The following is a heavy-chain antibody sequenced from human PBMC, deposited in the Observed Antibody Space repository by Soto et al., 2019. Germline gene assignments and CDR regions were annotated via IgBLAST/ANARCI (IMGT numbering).Heavy chain of an antibody. J-gene: IGHJ4*02. D-gene: IGHD5-12*01. CDR3: ARAIRGYSGYDFGAAHDY. V-gene: IGHV1-69*02. CDR2: IIPILGIA. Sequence: QVQLVQSGAEVKKPGSSVKVSCKASGGTFSSYTISWVRQAPGQGLEWMGRIIPILGIANYAQKFQGRVTITAENSTSTAYMELTSMRSVTTAVYYCARAIRGYSGYDFGAAHDYWGQGTLVTVSS. CDR1: GGTFSSYT.